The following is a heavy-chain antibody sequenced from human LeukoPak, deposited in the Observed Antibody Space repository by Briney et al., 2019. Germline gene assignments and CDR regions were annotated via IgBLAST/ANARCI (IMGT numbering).Heavy chain of an antibody. CDR2: ISTYNGNS. V-gene: IGHV1-18*01. D-gene: IGHD6-19*01. CDR3: ARAGGWAREDYKGDAFDI. Sequence: ASVKVSCKASGYTFTNYGISWARQAPGQGLEWKGWISTYNGNSNYAQKLQDRVTMTTDTPTTTAYMDLRSLRSDDTAVYYCARAGGWAREDYKGDAFDIWGQGTMVTVSS. CDR1: GYTFTNYG. J-gene: IGHJ3*02.